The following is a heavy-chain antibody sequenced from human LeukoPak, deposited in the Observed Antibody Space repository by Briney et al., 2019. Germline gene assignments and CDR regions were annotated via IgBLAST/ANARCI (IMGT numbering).Heavy chain of an antibody. Sequence: GGSLSLSCAASGFTFSSYWMHWVRQAPGKGLVWVSRINSDGSSTSYADSVKGRFTISRDNAKNTLYLQMNSLRAEDTAVYYCARDPVITMVRGMDVWGKGTTVTISS. CDR3: ARDPVITMVRGMDV. CDR2: INSDGSST. D-gene: IGHD3-10*01. V-gene: IGHV3-74*01. CDR1: GFTFSSYW. J-gene: IGHJ6*03.